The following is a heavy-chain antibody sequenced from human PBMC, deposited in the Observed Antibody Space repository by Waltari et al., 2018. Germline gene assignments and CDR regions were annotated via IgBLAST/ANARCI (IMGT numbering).Heavy chain of an antibody. CDR2: IYTSGST. Sequence: QVQLQESGPGLVKPSQTLSPTCTVSGGSISSGSYYWSWIRRPAGKGLEWIGYIYTSGSTNYNPSLKSRVTISVDTSKNQFSLKLSSVTAADTAVYYCARGPDSSGWYIFDYWGQGTLVTVSS. V-gene: IGHV4-61*09. J-gene: IGHJ4*02. D-gene: IGHD6-19*01. CDR1: GGSISSGSYY. CDR3: ARGPDSSGWYIFDY.